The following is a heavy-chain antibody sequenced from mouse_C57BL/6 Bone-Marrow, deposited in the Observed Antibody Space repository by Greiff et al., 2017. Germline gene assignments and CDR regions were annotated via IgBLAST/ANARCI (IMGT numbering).Heavy chain of an antibody. CDR2: IDPSDSAT. Sequence: QVQLQQPGAELVRPGSSVKLSCKASGYTFTSYCMHWVKQSPIQGLEWIGNIDPSDSATHYNQPFKDKATLTVDQSSSTAYMQLSSLTSEDSAVECCTPTVVDWDLDVWGTGTTVTVSS. CDR3: TPTVVDWDLDV. CDR1: GYTFTSYC. J-gene: IGHJ1*03. V-gene: IGHV1-52*01. D-gene: IGHD1-1*01.